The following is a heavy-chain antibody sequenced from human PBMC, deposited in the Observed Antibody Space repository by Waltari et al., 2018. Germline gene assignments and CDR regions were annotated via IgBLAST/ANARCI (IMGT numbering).Heavy chain of an antibody. CDR1: GGSISSSSYY. V-gene: IGHV4-39*01. J-gene: IGHJ4*02. D-gene: IGHD6-13*01. CDR3: ARQGQQLVLWYFDY. CDR2: IYYSGRT. Sequence: QLQLQESGPGLVKPSETLSLTCTVSGGSISSSSYYWGWIRQPPGKGLEWIGSIYYSGRTCYNPSLKRRVTISVDTSKNQFSLKLSSVTAADTAVYYCARQGQQLVLWYFDYWGQGTLVTVSS.